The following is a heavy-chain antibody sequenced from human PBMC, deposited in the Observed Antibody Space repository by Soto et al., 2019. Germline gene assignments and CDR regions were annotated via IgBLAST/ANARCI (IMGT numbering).Heavy chain of an antibody. CDR2: INAGNGNT. D-gene: IGHD5-12*01. CDR1: GYTFSSYV. CDR3: ATGDIVATFDYYYYMDV. V-gene: IGHV1-3*01. Sequence: ASVKVSCTSCGYTFSSYVMDGVCKAPGQRLEWMGWINAGNGNTKYSQKFQGRVTITRDTSASTAYMELSSLRSEDTAVYYCATGDIVATFDYYYYMDVWGKGTTVTVSS. J-gene: IGHJ6*03.